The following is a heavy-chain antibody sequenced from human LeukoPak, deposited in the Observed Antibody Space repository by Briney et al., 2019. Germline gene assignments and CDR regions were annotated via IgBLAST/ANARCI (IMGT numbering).Heavy chain of an antibody. CDR1: GFTFSSYG. Sequence: GGSLRLSCAASGFTFSSYGLSWVRQAPGKGLEWVSTISGSGGSTYYADSVKDRFTISRDNSKNTLYLQMNSLRAEDTAVYYCAKTLTGSYYLGGFDYWGQGTLVTVSS. D-gene: IGHD1-26*01. V-gene: IGHV3-23*01. CDR2: ISGSGGST. CDR3: AKTLTGSYYLGGFDY. J-gene: IGHJ4*02.